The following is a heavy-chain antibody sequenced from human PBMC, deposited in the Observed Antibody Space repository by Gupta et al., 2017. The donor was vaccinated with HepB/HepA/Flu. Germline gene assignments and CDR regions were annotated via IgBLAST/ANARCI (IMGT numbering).Heavy chain of an antibody. D-gene: IGHD4-17*01. Sequence: QVQLVQSGAEVKKPGASVKVSCKASGYTFTSYYMHWVRQAPGQGLEWMGIINPSGGSTSDAQKFQGRVTMTRDTSTSPVYMELSSLRSEDTAVYYCARVTVTTGYYYDGMDVWGQGTTVTVSS. CDR2: INPSGGST. CDR1: GYTFTSYY. J-gene: IGHJ6*02. CDR3: ARVTVTTGYYYDGMDV. V-gene: IGHV1-46*01.